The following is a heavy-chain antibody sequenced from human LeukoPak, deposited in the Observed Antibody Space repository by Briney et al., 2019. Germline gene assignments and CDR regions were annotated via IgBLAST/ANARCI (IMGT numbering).Heavy chain of an antibody. V-gene: IGHV4-4*07. Sequence: SETLSLTCTVSGASISIYYWSWVRQPAGKGLEWIGRIHTSGSTNYNPSLNSRVTMSLDASKSQVSLKVTSVTVADTAVYYCARGKFSTSWTFDYWGQGTLVTVSS. D-gene: IGHD6-13*01. CDR1: GASISIYY. J-gene: IGHJ4*02. CDR2: IHTSGST. CDR3: ARGKFSTSWTFDY.